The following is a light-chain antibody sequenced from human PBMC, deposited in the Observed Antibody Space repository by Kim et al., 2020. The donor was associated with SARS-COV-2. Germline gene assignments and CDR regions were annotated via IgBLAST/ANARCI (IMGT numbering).Light chain of an antibody. V-gene: IGKV1-5*03. CDR2: RAS. J-gene: IGKJ2*01. Sequence: DIQMTQSPSPLSASVGDRVTITCRASQSVSSWLAWYQQKPGKAPKLLIDRASSLESGVPSRFSGSGSGTEFTLTISSLQPDDIATYYCQQYNSYSPYTFGQGTKLEIK. CDR1: QSVSSW. CDR3: QQYNSYSPYT.